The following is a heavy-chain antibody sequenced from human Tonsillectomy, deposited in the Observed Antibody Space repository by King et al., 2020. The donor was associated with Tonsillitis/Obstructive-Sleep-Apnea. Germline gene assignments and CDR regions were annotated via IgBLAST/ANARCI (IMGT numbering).Heavy chain of an antibody. CDR1: GFTFSSYA. CDR3: AKGEVHRITLVRGATRGGFDY. CDR2: ISGSGGST. D-gene: IGHD3-10*01. J-gene: IGHJ4*02. V-gene: IGHV3-23*04. Sequence: EVQLVESGGGLVKPGGSLRLSCAASGFTFSSYAMSWVRQAPGKGLEWVSAISGSGGSTNYADSVKGRFTISRDNSKTTLYLQMNSLRAEDTAVYYCAKGEVHRITLVRGATRGGFDYWGQGTLVTVSS.